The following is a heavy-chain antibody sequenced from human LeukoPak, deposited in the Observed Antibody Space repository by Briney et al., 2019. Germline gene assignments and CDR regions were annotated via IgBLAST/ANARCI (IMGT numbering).Heavy chain of an antibody. J-gene: IGHJ4*02. CDR3: ARFRWLQPFDY. CDR2: IYYSGTT. D-gene: IGHD5-24*01. Sequence: SETLSHTCTVSGGSLSGYYWSWIRQPPGKGLEWIGYIYYSGTTNYNPSLKSRVTISVDTSKNQFSLRLSSVTAADTAVYYCARFRWLQPFDYWGQGTLVTVSS. V-gene: IGHV4-59*01. CDR1: GGSLSGYY.